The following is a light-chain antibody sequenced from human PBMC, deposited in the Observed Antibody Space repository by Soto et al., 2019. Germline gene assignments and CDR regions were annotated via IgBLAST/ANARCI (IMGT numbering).Light chain of an antibody. CDR2: DAS. Sequence: EIVMTQSPGTLSLSPGERATLSCRASQSVSSSYLAWYQQKPGQAPRLLIYDASTRATGIPARFSGSGSGTEFTLTMSSLQSEDFAVEYGQQYHNWLTLGGGTMVDI. J-gene: IGKJ4*01. V-gene: IGKV3-15*01. CDR3: QQYHNWLT. CDR1: QSVSSSY.